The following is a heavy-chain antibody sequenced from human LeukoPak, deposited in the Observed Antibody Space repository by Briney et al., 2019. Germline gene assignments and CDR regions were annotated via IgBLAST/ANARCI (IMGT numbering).Heavy chain of an antibody. V-gene: IGHV3-23*01. J-gene: IGHJ4*02. D-gene: IGHD6-19*01. CDR1: GFTFSTYW. CDR2: ISGSGGST. CDR3: AKASPRQWLTRFDY. Sequence: GGSLRLSCATSGFTFSTYWLSWVRQAPGKGLEWVSAISGSGGSTYYADSVKGRFTISRDNSKNPQYLQLNSMRADDTAVYYCAKASPRQWLTRFDYWGQGTLVTVSS.